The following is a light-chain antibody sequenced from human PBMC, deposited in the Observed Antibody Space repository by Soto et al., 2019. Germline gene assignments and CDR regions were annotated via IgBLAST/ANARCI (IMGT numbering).Light chain of an antibody. CDR2: GAS. J-gene: IGKJ4*01. CDR3: RQYGRSLASA. Sequence: EIVLTQSPGTLSLSPGARATLSCRASQSVSSSYLAWYQRKPGQAPRLLIYGASSRATGIPDRFSGSGSGTDFNLTISRLEPEDFAVYYCRQYGRSLASAIGGGTKVDIK. CDR1: QSVSSSY. V-gene: IGKV3-20*01.